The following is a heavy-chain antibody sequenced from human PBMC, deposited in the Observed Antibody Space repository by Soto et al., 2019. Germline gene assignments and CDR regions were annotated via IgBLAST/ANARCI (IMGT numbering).Heavy chain of an antibody. V-gene: IGHV1-69*02. CDR1: GDTFSFYS. CDR3: ASSYGSGYRAFDY. D-gene: IGHD3-10*01. Sequence: QVQLVQSGAEVKKPGSSVRVSCKASGDTFSFYSINWVRQAPGLGLEWMGRINPILSMSNYAQRFQGRVKVTADKSTSTAYSELRSLRSEDTAMYYCASSYGSGYRAFDYWGQGALVTVSS. J-gene: IGHJ4*02. CDR2: INPILSMS.